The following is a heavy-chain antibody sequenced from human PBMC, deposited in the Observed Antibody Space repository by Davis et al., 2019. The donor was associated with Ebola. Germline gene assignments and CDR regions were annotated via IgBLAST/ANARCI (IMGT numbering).Heavy chain of an antibody. CDR3: AKDWVRDYVDY. D-gene: IGHD3-10*01. V-gene: IGHV3-30*18. J-gene: IGHJ4*02. Sequence: GESLKISCAASGFTFSIFGMHWVRQAPGKGLEWVAVISYDGSDKYYADSVKGRFTISRDNSKNTLYLQMSSLRPEDTAVYYCAKDWVRDYVDYWGQGTLVTVSS. CDR2: ISYDGSDK. CDR1: GFTFSIFG.